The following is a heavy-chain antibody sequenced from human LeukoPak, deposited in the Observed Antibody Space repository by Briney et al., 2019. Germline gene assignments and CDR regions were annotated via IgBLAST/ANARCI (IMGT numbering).Heavy chain of an antibody. CDR1: GFTFSSYS. CDR2: ISSSSSYI. CDR3: ARDSGYYDSSGYPSHHFDY. V-gene: IGHV3-21*01. Sequence: GGSLRLSCAASGFTFSSYSMNWVRQAPGKGLEWVSSISSSSSYIYYAGSVKGRFTISRDNAKNSLYLQMNSLRAEDTAVYYCARDSGYYDSSGYPSHHFDYWGQGTLVTVSS. J-gene: IGHJ4*02. D-gene: IGHD3-22*01.